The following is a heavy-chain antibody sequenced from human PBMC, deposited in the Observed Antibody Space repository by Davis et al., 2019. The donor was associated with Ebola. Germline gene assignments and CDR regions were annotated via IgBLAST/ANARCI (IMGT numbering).Heavy chain of an antibody. V-gene: IGHV3-74*01. J-gene: IGHJ4*02. CDR1: GFTFSSYW. CDR2: INSDGSST. D-gene: IGHD1-1*01. CDR3: ARDLVWNDY. Sequence: GESLKISCAASGFTFSSYWMHWVRQAPGKGLVWVSSINSDGSSTSYADSVRGRFTISRDNAKNTLYLQMNSLRAEDTAFYYCARDLVWNDYWGQGTLVTVSS.